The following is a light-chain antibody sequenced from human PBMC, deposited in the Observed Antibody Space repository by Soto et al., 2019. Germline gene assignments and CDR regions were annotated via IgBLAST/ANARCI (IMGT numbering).Light chain of an antibody. V-gene: IGKV1-27*01. CDR3: QKFNAVPT. Sequence: DIPITQSPSSLSASVGDRVTITCRASQAISNYLAWYQQKPGKVPTLLISAASTLQSGVPSRFSGSGSGTDFTLTISSLQPEDVATYYCQKFNAVPTFGGGTKVEI. CDR1: QAISNY. J-gene: IGKJ4*01. CDR2: AAS.